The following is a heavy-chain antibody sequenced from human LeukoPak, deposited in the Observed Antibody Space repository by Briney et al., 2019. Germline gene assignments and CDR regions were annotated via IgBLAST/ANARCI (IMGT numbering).Heavy chain of an antibody. V-gene: IGHV4-59*01. CDR3: ARGILTGNPDFDY. CDR2: IYYSGST. J-gene: IGHJ4*02. D-gene: IGHD3-9*01. Sequence: SETLSLTCTVSGGSISSYYWSWIRQPPGKGLEWIGYIYYSGSTNYNPSLKSRVTISVDTSKNQFSLKLSSVTAADTAVYYCARGILTGNPDFDYWGLGTLVTVSS. CDR1: GGSISSYY.